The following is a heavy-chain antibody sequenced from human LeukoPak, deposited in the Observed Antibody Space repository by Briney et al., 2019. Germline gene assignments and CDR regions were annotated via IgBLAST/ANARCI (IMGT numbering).Heavy chain of an antibody. CDR3: AKVLANIQYYYYGMDV. Sequence: HPGGSLRLSCVVSGFTFSDYAMHWVRQAPGKGLEWVSLISGNSDSTYYADSVKGRFTISRDNSKNSLYLQMNSLRTEDTAFYYCAKVLANIQYYYYGMDVWGQGTTVTVSS. V-gene: IGHV3-43*02. CDR2: ISGNSDST. D-gene: IGHD2/OR15-2a*01. CDR1: GFTFSDYA. J-gene: IGHJ6*02.